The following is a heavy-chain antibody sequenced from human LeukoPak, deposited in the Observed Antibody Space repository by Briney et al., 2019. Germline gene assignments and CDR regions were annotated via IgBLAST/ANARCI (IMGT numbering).Heavy chain of an antibody. CDR2: IKQEGSER. D-gene: IGHD6-6*01. CDR1: GFAFSSYW. CDR3: ARKAAPAMDV. V-gene: IGHV3-7*01. J-gene: IGHJ6*02. Sequence: GGSLRLSSAASGFAFSSYWMSWARPAPGKGREWVANIKQEGSERYYVDSVKGRFTISRDNAKSSLYLQMNSLRAEDTAVYYCARKAAPAMDVWGQGTTVTVSS.